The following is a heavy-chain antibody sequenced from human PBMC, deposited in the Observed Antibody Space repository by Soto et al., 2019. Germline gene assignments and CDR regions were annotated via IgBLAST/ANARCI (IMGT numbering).Heavy chain of an antibody. J-gene: IGHJ4*02. D-gene: IGHD1-26*01. CDR3: AKDQLSGSYSGFDY. V-gene: IGHV3-23*01. CDR1: GFTFSSYA. Sequence: PGGSLRLSCAASGFTFSSYAMSWVRQAPGKGLEWVSAISASGGSTYYADSVKGRFTISRDNSKNTLYLQMNSLRAEDTAVYFCAKDQLSGSYSGFDYWGQGTLVTVSS. CDR2: ISASGGST.